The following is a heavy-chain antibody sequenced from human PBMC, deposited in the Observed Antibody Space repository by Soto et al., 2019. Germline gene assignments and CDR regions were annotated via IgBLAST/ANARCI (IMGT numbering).Heavy chain of an antibody. D-gene: IGHD6-13*01. J-gene: IGHJ4*02. V-gene: IGHV1-69*13. CDR1: GGTFSSYA. CDR3: ARDMAAAGTGRCDY. CDR2: INPIFGAA. Sequence: SVTVSCKASGGTFSSYAISWVRQAPGQGLEWMGGINPIFGAANYAQKFQGRVTITADESTSTAYMELSSLRSEDTAVYYCARDMAAAGTGRCDYWGQGTMVTVSA.